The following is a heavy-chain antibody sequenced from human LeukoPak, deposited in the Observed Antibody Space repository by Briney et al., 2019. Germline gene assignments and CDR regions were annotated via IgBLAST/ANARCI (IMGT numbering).Heavy chain of an antibody. D-gene: IGHD6-19*01. Sequence: GGSLRLSCAASGFTFSSYGMHWVRQAPGKGLERVAFIRYDGSNKYYADSVKGRFTISRDNSKNTLYLQMNSLRAEDTAVYYSARDRGSSGWLDYWGQGTLVTVSS. CDR3: ARDRGSSGWLDY. CDR2: IRYDGSNK. V-gene: IGHV3-30*02. J-gene: IGHJ4*02. CDR1: GFTFSSYG.